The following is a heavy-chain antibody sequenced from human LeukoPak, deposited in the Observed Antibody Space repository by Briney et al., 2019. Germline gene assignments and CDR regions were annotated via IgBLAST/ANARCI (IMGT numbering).Heavy chain of an antibody. J-gene: IGHJ4*02. V-gene: IGHV4-59*01. D-gene: IGHD2-15*01. CDR2: IHYSGST. CDR1: GSSIINYY. Sequence: PSETLSLTCTVSGSSIINYYWSWIRQPPGKGLEWIGYIHYSGSTKYNPSLKSRVTISVDTSNNHFALKLTSMTAPDTTVYFCVIVHPHGYSAYWGQGSLVTVSS. CDR3: VIVHPHGYSAY.